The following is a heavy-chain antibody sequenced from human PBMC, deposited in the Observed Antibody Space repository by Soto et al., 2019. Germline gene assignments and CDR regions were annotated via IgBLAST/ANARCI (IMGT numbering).Heavy chain of an antibody. CDR1: GYTFTSYA. J-gene: IGHJ4*02. Sequence: ASVKVSCKASGYTFTSYAMHWVRQAPGQRLEWMGWINAGNGNTKYSQKFQGRVTMTRDTSITTAYMELRSLRSEDTAVYYCARGDGYTIDYWGQGTLVTVSS. CDR2: INAGNGNT. CDR3: ARGDGYTIDY. V-gene: IGHV1-3*01. D-gene: IGHD2-21*01.